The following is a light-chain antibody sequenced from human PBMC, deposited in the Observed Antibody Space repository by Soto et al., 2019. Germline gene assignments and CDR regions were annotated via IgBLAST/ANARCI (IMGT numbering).Light chain of an antibody. CDR2: EDS. Sequence: QSALTQPASVSGSRGQSITISCTGTSSDVGSYNLVSWYQQHTGKAPKLMIYEDSKRPSGVSNRFSGSKSGNTASLTISGLQAEDEADYYCCSYAGTSSYVFGTGTKVTVL. V-gene: IGLV2-23*01. J-gene: IGLJ1*01. CDR3: CSYAGTSSYV. CDR1: SSDVGSYNL.